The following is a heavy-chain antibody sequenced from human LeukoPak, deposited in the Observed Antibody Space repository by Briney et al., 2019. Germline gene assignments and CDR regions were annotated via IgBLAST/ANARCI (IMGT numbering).Heavy chain of an antibody. CDR2: INHSGST. CDR3: ARATSSYFYYMDV. Sequence: SETLSLTCAVYGGSFSGYYWSWIRQPPGKGLEWIGEINHSGSTNYNPSLKSRVTMSVDTSKNQFSLKLSSVTAADTAVYYCARATSSYFYYMDVWGKGTTVTISS. CDR1: GGSFSGYY. V-gene: IGHV4-34*01. D-gene: IGHD5-12*01. J-gene: IGHJ6*03.